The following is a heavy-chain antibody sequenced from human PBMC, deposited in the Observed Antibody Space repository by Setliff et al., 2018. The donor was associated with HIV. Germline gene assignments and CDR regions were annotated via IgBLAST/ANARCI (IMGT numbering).Heavy chain of an antibody. J-gene: IGHJ3*02. CDR3: ARGDTYYHDRSGYVKSALDALDI. V-gene: IGHV4-61*09. CDR1: GGSITSGSYY. CDR2: IYTSGST. Sequence: PSETLSLTCTVSGGSITSGSYYWSWIRQPAGKGREWIGHIYTSGSTNYNPSLNSRVTISVDTSKNQFSLNLNSVTAADTAVYHCARGDTYYHDRSGYVKSALDALDIWGRGTMVTVSS. D-gene: IGHD3-22*01.